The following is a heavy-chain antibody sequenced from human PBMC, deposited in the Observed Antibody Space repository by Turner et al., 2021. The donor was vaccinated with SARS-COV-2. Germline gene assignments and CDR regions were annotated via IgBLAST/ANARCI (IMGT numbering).Heavy chain of an antibody. Sequence: EVQLVESGGGLIQPGGSLTLSCAASGFTVSSYNMSWVGQAPGKGLEWVSVIYGAASTYYAASVKGRFTISRDNSKNTLYIQMNSLRAEDTAVYCCARDTTKWGQGTLVTVSS. V-gene: IGHV3-53*01. CDR3: ARDTTK. J-gene: IGHJ4*02. CDR2: IYGAAST. CDR1: GFTVSSYN. D-gene: IGHD1-26*01.